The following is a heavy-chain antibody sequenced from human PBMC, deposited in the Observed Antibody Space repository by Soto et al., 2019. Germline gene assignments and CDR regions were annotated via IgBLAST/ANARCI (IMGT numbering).Heavy chain of an antibody. V-gene: IGHV4-39*01. CDR1: GGSITSSSHF. D-gene: IGHD6-25*01. CDR2: IYFTGNT. J-gene: IGHJ5*02. CDR3: AGQTFTIAAASYGRSNWFDP. Sequence: PSETLSLTCSASGGSITSSSHFWGWVRQPPGKGLEWIGTIYFTGNTYYTPSLKSRLTMSIDTSKNEFSLRLNSVTAADTAVYYCAGQTFTIAAASYGRSNWFDPWGQGTQVTVSS.